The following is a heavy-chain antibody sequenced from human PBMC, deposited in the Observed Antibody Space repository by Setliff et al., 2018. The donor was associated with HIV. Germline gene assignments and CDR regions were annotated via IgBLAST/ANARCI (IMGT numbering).Heavy chain of an antibody. Sequence: LRLSCAASGFTFGSYGMHWVRQAPGKGLEWVAYISYDGSSKYYADSVKGRFTISRDKSKSTLCLQMNSLRVEDTAVYYCARVWAMQQLVPGYWGQGTLVTVSS. J-gene: IGHJ4*02. CDR1: GFTFGSYG. V-gene: IGHV3-30*06. D-gene: IGHD6-6*01. CDR2: ISYDGSSK. CDR3: ARVWAMQQLVPGY.